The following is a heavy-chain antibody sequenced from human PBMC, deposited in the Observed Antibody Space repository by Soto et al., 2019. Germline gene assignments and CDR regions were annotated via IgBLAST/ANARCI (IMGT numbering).Heavy chain of an antibody. J-gene: IGHJ4*02. D-gene: IGHD6-13*01. CDR3: ARVGVGLAAPRVWPH. Sequence: QVQLVQSGAEVKKPGASVKVSCKASGYTFTSYGISWVRQAPGQGLEWMGWINPYNGNTQYADQFSGRVTVTADTSTTTSFMEVTSLTSDDTAVFYCARVGVGLAAPRVWPHSGQGTLVTVSS. CDR1: GYTFTSYG. CDR2: INPYNGNT. V-gene: IGHV1-18*01.